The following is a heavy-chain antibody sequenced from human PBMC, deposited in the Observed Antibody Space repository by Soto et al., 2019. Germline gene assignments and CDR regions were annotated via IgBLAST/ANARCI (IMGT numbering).Heavy chain of an antibody. V-gene: IGHV3-9*01. CDR1: GFTFDDYA. J-gene: IGHJ3*02. Sequence: GGSLRLSCAASGFTFDDYAMHWVRQAPGKGLEWVSGISWNSGSIGYADSVKGRFTISRDNAKNSLYLQMNSLRAEDTALYYCAKVRFWSGYYDAFDIWGQGTMVTVSS. CDR3: AKVRFWSGYYDAFDI. D-gene: IGHD3-3*01. CDR2: ISWNSGSI.